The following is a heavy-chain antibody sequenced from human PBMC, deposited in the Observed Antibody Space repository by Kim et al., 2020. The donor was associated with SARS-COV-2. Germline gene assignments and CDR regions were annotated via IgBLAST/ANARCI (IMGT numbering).Heavy chain of an antibody. J-gene: IGHJ4*02. CDR2: IIPIFGTT. CDR3: ARVSGYDSSGYYSDY. D-gene: IGHD3-22*01. Sequence: SVKVSCKASGGTFSSYAISWVRQAPGQGLEWMGGIIPIFGTTNYAQYFQGRVTITADESTSTAYMDLSSLRSEDTAVYYCARVSGYDSSGYYSDYWGQGTLVTVSS. V-gene: IGHV1-69*13. CDR1: GGTFSSYA.